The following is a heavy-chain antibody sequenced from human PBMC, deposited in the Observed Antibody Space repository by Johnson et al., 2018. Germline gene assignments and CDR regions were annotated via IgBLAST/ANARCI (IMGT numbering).Heavy chain of an antibody. CDR3: ARGGPARNAFDI. J-gene: IGHJ3*02. CDR1: GFTLSSHW. V-gene: IGHV3-74*01. CDR2: INSDGSST. Sequence: VQLQESGGGLVQPGGSLRLSCAASGFTLSSHWMHWVRHAPGQGLVWVSRINSDGSSTFYAESVKGRFTIPGDNAKNTLYLQMNSLRAEDTAVYYCARGGPARNAFDIWGQGTMVTVSS. D-gene: IGHD2-2*01.